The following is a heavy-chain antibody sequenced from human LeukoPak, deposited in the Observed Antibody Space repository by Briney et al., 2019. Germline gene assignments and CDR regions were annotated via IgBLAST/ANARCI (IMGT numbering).Heavy chain of an antibody. Sequence: PGGSLRLSCAASGFSFSAFWMNWVRQAPGKGLEWVANIKQDGSEGYYADSVKGRFTISRDNAKNSVFLQMSSLRAEDTAVYYCARGSTSWYYFDYWGQGSLVTVSS. CDR2: IKQDGSEG. J-gene: IGHJ4*02. V-gene: IGHV3-7*01. CDR1: GFSFSAFW. CDR3: ARGSTSWYYFDY. D-gene: IGHD2-2*01.